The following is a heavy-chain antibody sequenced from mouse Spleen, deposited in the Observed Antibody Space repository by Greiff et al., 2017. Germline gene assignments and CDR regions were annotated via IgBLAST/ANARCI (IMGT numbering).Heavy chain of an antibody. CDR2: IDPETGGT. CDR3: TRSGGNYENWYFDV. CDR1: GYTFTDYE. Sequence: VQLQQSGAELVRPGASVTLSCKASGYTFTDYEMHWVKQTPVHGLEWIGAIDPETGGTAYNQKFKGKAILTADKSSSTAYMELRSLTSEDSAVYYCTRSGGNYENWYFDVWGAGTTVTVSS. D-gene: IGHD2-1*01. J-gene: IGHJ1*01. V-gene: IGHV1-15*01.